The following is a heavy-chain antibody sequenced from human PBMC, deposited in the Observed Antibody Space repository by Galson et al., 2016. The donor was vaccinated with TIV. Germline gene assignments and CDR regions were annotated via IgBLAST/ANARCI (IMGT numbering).Heavy chain of an antibody. CDR1: GFTFGNSA. CDR3: ARGRGGEYFDY. D-gene: IGHD3-16*01. CDR2: IKQDGSEK. J-gene: IGHJ4*02. V-gene: IGHV3-7*03. Sequence: SLRLSCAASGFTFGNSAMSWVRQAPGKGLEWVANIKQDGSEKYHVDSVKGRFTISRDNAKNSVYLQMDSLRADDTAVYYCARGRGGEYFDYWGQGTLVSVSS.